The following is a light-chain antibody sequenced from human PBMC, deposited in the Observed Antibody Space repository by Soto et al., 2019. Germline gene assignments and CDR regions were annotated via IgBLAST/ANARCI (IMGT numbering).Light chain of an antibody. V-gene: IGKV3-20*01. CDR3: QQYNNWLMLS. CDR1: QSVGSNY. CDR2: GAS. Sequence: EVVLTQSPGTLSLSPGEGATLSCRASQSVGSNYLAWFQQKLGRAPRLLIYGASSRATGIPDRFSGSGSGTDFTLTMTRLEPEDSAVYYCQQYNNWLMLSFGGGTKVDIK. J-gene: IGKJ4*01.